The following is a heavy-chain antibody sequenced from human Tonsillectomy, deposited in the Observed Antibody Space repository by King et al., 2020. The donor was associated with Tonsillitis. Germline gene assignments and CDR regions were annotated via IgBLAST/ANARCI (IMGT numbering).Heavy chain of an antibody. J-gene: IGHJ4*02. V-gene: IGHV4-39*01. CDR1: GGSFKNSNNY. CDR2: INYSGST. D-gene: IGHD6-13*01. CDR3: ARRRAPGTDYFDY. Sequence: LQLQESGPGLVKPSETLSLTCTVSGGSFKNSNNYWGWIRQPPGKGLEWIGSINYSGSTYHNPSLKSRVTISVDASKSQSSLKLNSVTAADTAVYYCARRRAPGTDYFDYWGQGILVTVS.